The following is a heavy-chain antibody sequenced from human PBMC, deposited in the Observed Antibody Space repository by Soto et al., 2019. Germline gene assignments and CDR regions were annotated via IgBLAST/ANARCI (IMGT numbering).Heavy chain of an antibody. D-gene: IGHD5-12*01. CDR1: GFTFSRYE. CDR2: ISTSGLTI. V-gene: IGHV3-48*03. Sequence: EVQLVESGGGLVQPGGSLRLSCAASGFTFSRYEMNWVRQAPGRGLEWVSYISTSGLTIYYADSVKGRFTISRDNARNSLYLQMNSLRAEDTAVYYFSREGPPGYSGYTNFDFWGPGTLVTVSS. CDR3: SREGPPGYSGYTNFDF. J-gene: IGHJ4*02.